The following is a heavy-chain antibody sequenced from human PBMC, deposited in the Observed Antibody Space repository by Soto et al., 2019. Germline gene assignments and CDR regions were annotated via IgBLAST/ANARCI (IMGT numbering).Heavy chain of an antibody. CDR1: GFDSSYYW. Sequence: GGSLRLSCALSGFDSSYYWIQWFRESPGKGLEWVSRIDPDGTTTNYADSVKGRFSVSRDNAKKTIYLQMNSLTADDTALYYCARGPRPSSAGTGAYWGQGTLVTVSS. CDR2: IDPDGTTT. CDR3: ARGPRPSSAGTGAY. V-gene: IGHV3-74*01. D-gene: IGHD1-1*01. J-gene: IGHJ1*01.